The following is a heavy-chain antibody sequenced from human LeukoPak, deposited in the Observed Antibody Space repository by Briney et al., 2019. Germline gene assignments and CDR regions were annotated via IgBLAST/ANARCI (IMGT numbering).Heavy chain of an antibody. Sequence: GASVKVSCKASGGTFSRYAISWVRQAPGQGLEWMGWISAYNGNTNYAQKLQGRVTMTTDTSTSTAYMELRSLRSDDTAVYYCATLSDYYDSSGYYFGYWGQGTLVTVSS. CDR2: ISAYNGNT. J-gene: IGHJ4*02. V-gene: IGHV1-18*04. D-gene: IGHD3-22*01. CDR1: GGTFSRYA. CDR3: ATLSDYYDSSGYYFGY.